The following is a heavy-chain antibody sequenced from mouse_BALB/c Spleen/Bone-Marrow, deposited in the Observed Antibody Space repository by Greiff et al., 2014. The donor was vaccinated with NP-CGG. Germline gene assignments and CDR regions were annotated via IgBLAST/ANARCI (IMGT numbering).Heavy chain of an antibody. CDR1: GYSITSDYA. V-gene: IGHV3-2*02. CDR3: ARYDYDGVDY. Sequence: VQLKESGPGLVKPSQSLSLTCTVTGYSITSDYAWNWIRQFPGNKLEWMGYISYSGSTSYNPSLKCRISITRDTSKNQFFLQLNSVTNEDTATYYCARYDYDGVDYWGQGTTLTVSS. CDR2: ISYSGST. J-gene: IGHJ2*01. D-gene: IGHD2-4*01.